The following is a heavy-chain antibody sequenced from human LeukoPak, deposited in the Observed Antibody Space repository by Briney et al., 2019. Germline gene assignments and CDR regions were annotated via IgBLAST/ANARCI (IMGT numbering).Heavy chain of an antibody. Sequence: SETLSLTCTVSGGSISSGDYYWSWIRQPAGKGLEWIGRIYTSGSTNYNPSLRSRLTMSVDTSKNQFSLKLSSVTAADTAVYYCARRWGSGSYYKRGFDYWGQGTLVTVSS. CDR3: ARRWGSGSYYKRGFDY. CDR1: GGSISSGDYY. J-gene: IGHJ4*02. D-gene: IGHD3-10*01. CDR2: IYTSGST. V-gene: IGHV4-61*02.